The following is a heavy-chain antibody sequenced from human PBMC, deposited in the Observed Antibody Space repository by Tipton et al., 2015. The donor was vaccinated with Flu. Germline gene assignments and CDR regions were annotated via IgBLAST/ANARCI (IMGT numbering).Heavy chain of an antibody. CDR2: IYTTGST. CDR3: ARSTYYYGSGSSDY. CDR1: GGSISGGNYY. Sequence: TLSLTCTVSGGSISGGNYYWSWIRQPAGEGLELIGRIYTTGSTEYSPSLKRRATISIDTSNNQFSLELTSVTAADTAMYYCARSTYYYGSGSSDYWGQGTLVTVSS. V-gene: IGHV4-61*02. J-gene: IGHJ4*02. D-gene: IGHD3-10*01.